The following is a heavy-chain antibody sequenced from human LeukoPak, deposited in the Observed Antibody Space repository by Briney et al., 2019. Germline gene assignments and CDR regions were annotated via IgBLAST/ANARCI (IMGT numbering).Heavy chain of an antibody. V-gene: IGHV3-30*18. J-gene: IGHJ4*02. Sequence: GGSLRLSCAASGFTFSSYGMHWVRQAPGKGLEWVAVISYDGSNKYYADSVKGRFTISRDNSKNTLYLQMNSLRAEDTAVYYCAQGRGLTAIDYWGQGTPVTVSS. CDR1: GFTFSSYG. D-gene: IGHD1-14*01. CDR3: AQGRGLTAIDY. CDR2: ISYDGSNK.